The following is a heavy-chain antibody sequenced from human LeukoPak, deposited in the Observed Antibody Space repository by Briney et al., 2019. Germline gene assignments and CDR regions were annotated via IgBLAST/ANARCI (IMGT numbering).Heavy chain of an antibody. CDR3: AKKYRYYDSSGPIVWFDP. CDR1: GFTFSSYG. J-gene: IGHJ5*02. D-gene: IGHD3-22*01. Sequence: GGSLRLSCAASGFTFSSYGMHWVRQAPGKGLEWVAFIRYDGSNKYYADSVKGRFTISRDNSKNTLYLQMNSLRAEDTAVYYCAKKYRYYDSSGPIVWFDPWGQGTLVTVSS. V-gene: IGHV3-30*02. CDR2: IRYDGSNK.